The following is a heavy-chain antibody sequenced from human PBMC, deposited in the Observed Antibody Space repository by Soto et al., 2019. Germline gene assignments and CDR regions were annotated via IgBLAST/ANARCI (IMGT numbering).Heavy chain of an antibody. CDR2: ISSDGRTK. V-gene: IGHV3-30-3*01. D-gene: IGHD1-1*01. CDR1: GFTFSRYV. Sequence: GSLRLSCATSGFTFSRYVMHWVRQPPGKGPEWVAQISSDGRTKFYADSVKGRFTISRDNSEDTVYVQMNSLRGDDTAVYFCARGFNEAPGVGDYWCQRT. CDR3: ARGFNEAPGVGDY. J-gene: IGHJ4*02.